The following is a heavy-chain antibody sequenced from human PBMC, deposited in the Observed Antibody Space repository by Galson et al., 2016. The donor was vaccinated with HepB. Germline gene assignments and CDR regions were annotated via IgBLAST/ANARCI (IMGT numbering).Heavy chain of an antibody. V-gene: IGHV3-11*01. D-gene: IGHD6-13*01. CDR2: ISGSGRTT. J-gene: IGHJ4*02. Sequence: SLRLSCAASGFAFGDYEMSWIRQAPGKGLKWVAYISGSGRTTYYEDSVKGRFSISRDNAKNLVSLQMNTLRAEDTAVYFCAREAPADHFDYWGQGTLVTVSS. CDR3: AREAPADHFDY. CDR1: GFAFGDYE.